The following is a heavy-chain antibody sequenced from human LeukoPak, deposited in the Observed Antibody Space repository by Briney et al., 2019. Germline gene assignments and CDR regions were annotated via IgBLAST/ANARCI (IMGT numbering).Heavy chain of an antibody. CDR3: ARYRDSYSSSWSVDTHFDY. J-gene: IGHJ4*02. CDR2: IYPGDSDT. V-gene: IGHV5-51*01. CDR1: GYSFTSYW. Sequence: GESLKISCKGSGYSFTSYWIGWARQMPGKGLEWMGIIYPGDSDTRYSPSFQGQVTISADKSISTAYLQWSSLKASDTAMYYCARYRDSYSSSWSVDTHFDYWGQGTLVTVSS. D-gene: IGHD6-13*01.